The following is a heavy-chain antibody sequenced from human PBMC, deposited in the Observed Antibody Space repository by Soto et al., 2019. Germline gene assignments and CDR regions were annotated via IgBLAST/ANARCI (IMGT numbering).Heavy chain of an antibody. J-gene: IGHJ4*02. CDR3: VRVVAIPGYPDN. V-gene: IGHV1-69*12. CDR1: GGTFSSYA. Sequence: QVQLVQSGAEVRQPASSVKVSCKTSGGTFSSYAISWVRQAPGQGLEWMGGIVPIVDTSTYEQKFQGRVTITADESKSTAYMELSSLRSDDTAIYYCVRVVAIPGYPDNWGQGTLVTGSS. D-gene: IGHD5-12*01. CDR2: IVPIVDTS.